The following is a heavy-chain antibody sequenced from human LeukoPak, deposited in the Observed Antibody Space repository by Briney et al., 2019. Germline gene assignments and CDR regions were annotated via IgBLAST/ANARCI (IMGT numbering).Heavy chain of an antibody. CDR2: IIPILGIA. Sequence: SVKVSCKASGGTFSSYAISWARQAPGQGLVWMGRIIPILGIANHAQKFQGRVTITADKSTSTAYMELSSLRSEDTAVYYCARDTGYCSSTSCYTEYFQHWGQGTLVTVSS. J-gene: IGHJ1*01. V-gene: IGHV1-69*04. CDR3: ARDTGYCSSTSCYTEYFQH. D-gene: IGHD2-2*02. CDR1: GGTFSSYA.